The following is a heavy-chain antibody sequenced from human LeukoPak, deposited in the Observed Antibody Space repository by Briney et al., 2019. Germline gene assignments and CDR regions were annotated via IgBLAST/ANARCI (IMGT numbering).Heavy chain of an antibody. V-gene: IGHV1-2*02. CDR1: GYTFTGHY. Sequence: ASVKVSCKASGYTFTGHYMHWVRQAPGQGLEWMAWVNPDSGGTIYAQKFQGRVTVTRDTSFSTAYMALSRLRSDDTAVHYCARSKGISTSLEGFDIWGQGTMVTVSS. CDR2: VNPDSGGT. J-gene: IGHJ3*02. CDR3: ARSKGISTSLEGFDI. D-gene: IGHD2-2*01.